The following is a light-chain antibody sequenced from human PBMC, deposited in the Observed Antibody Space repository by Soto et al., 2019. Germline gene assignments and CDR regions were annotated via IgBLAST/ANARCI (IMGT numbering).Light chain of an antibody. CDR1: QSVSSCS. J-gene: IGKJ5*01. V-gene: IGKV3-20*01. CDR2: GTS. CDR3: QRYGSSPLIT. Sequence: ETVLTYSPGTLSLSPGERATLSCRASQSVSSCSLAWYQQRPGQAPRLLIYGTSSRAAGIPDRFSGSGSGTDFTLTISRLEPEDFAVYFCQRYGSSPLITFGQGTRLEIK.